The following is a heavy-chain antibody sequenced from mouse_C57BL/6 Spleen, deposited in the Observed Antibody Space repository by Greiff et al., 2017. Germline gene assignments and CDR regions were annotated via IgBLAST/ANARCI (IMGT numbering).Heavy chain of an antibody. J-gene: IGHJ2*01. V-gene: IGHV14-3*01. D-gene: IGHD1-1*01. CDR1: GFNIKNTY. CDR2: IDPANGNT. Sequence: VQLKQSVAELVRPGASVKLSCTASGFNIKNTYMHWVKQRPEQGLEWIGRIDPANGNTKYAPKFQGKATITADTSSNTAYLQLSSLTSEDTAIYYGASPDYYGSSFYFDYWGQGTTLTVSS. CDR3: ASPDYYGSSFYFDY.